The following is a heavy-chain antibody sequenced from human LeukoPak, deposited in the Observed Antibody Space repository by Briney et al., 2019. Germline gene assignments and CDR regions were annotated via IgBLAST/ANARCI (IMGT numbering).Heavy chain of an antibody. J-gene: IGHJ4*02. CDR2: RSDIGSI. V-gene: IGHV4-59*08. D-gene: IGHD2-8*01. Sequence: SETLSLTCTVSGGSISSYYWSWIRQPPGKGLEWIAYRSDIGSINYNPSLKSRVTISLDTSKNQFSLELSSVTAADTAVYYCAAPHPRNNVDFCSQGALVTVSS. CDR3: AAPHPRNNVDF. CDR1: GGSISSYY.